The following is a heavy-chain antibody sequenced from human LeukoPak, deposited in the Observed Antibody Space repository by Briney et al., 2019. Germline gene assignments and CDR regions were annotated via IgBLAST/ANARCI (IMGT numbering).Heavy chain of an antibody. CDR1: GFSFSYHF. D-gene: IGHD3-10*01. V-gene: IGHV3-72*01. J-gene: IGHJ4*02. CDR3: ARVAGGLMGGVIVTRLDY. CDR2: ARDEPHGYTT. Sequence: GGSLRLSCVTSGFSFSYHFVDWVRQAPGKGLEWVGRARDEPHGYTTEYAASVKGRFTISRDESSKSAYLQMRSLKTEDTAVYYCARVAGGLMGGVIVTRLDYWGQGTVVTVAS.